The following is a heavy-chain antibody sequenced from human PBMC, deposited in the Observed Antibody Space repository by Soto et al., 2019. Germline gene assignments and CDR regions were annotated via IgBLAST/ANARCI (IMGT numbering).Heavy chain of an antibody. CDR1: GGSISSYY. J-gene: IGHJ4*02. CDR2: IYYSGST. CDR3: ARDSRYNSGWSF. Sequence: SETLSLTCTVSGGSISSYYWNWIRQPPGKGLEWIGYIYYSGSTDYNPSLKSRVTISVDTSKNQFSLKLSSVTAADTAVYYCARDSRYNSGWSFWGQGTLVTVSS. D-gene: IGHD6-19*01. V-gene: IGHV4-59*01.